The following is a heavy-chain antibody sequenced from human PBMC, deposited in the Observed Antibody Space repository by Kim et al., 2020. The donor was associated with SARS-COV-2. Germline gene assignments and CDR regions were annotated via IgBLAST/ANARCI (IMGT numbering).Heavy chain of an antibody. D-gene: IGHD6-13*01. CDR3: AKERGPGYSSTWSFDY. CDR1: GFTFSSYA. Sequence: GGSLRLSCAASGFTFSSYAMHWVRQAPGKGLEWVAVIWYDGSNKYYADSVKGRFTISRDNSKNTLYLQMNSLRAEDTAVYYCAKERGPGYSSTWSFDYWG. CDR2: IWYDGSNK. V-gene: IGHV3-33*06. J-gene: IGHJ4*01.